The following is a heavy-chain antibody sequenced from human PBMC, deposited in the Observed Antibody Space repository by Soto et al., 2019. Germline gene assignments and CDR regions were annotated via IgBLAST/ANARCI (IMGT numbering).Heavy chain of an antibody. CDR2: IYYSGST. D-gene: IGHD4-17*01. J-gene: IGHJ4*02. V-gene: IGHV4-39*01. Sequence: LSLTCTVSGGSISSSSYYWGWIRQPPGKRLEWIGSIYYSGSTYYNPSLRSRVTISVDTSKNQFSLKLSSVTAADTAVYYCARRADGNLDYWGQGTLVTVSA. CDR3: ARRADGNLDY. CDR1: GGSISSSSYY.